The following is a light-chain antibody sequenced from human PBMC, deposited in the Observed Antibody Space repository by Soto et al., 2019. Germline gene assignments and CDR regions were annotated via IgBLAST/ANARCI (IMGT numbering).Light chain of an antibody. J-gene: IGKJ1*01. CDR2: KAS. CDR1: QSISSW. CDR3: QQYNSYPWT. V-gene: IGKV1-5*03. Sequence: DIQMTQSPSTLSASVGDRVTITCRASQSISSWLAWYQQKPGKAPKLLIHKASSLESGVPSRFSGSGSGTEFTLTISMLQPDDFATYYCQQYNSYPWTFGQGTKVEIK.